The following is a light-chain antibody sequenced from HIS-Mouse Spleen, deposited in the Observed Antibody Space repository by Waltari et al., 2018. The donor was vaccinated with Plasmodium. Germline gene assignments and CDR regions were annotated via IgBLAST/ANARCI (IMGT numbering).Light chain of an antibody. V-gene: IGLV3-9*01. CDR1: NIGSKN. J-gene: IGLJ3*02. Sequence: SYELTQPLSVSVALGQTARITCGGNNIGSKNVHWHQQTPGQAPVLVIYRDRNRPSGIPERFSGSNSGNTATLTISRAQAGDEADYYCQVWDSSTVFGGGTKLTVL. CDR2: RDR. CDR3: QVWDSSTV.